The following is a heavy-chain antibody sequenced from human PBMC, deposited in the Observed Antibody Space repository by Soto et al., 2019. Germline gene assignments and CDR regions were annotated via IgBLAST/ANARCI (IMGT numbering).Heavy chain of an antibody. J-gene: IGHJ3*02. Sequence: EVQLVESGGGLVQPGGSLTLSCAASGFTFSDSAIHWVRQASGKGLEWVGRIRSKADTSAPLYAASVKGRFTISRDNSKNTAFLQMSSLRTEDTALYYCLGVRANMDVFDIWGQGTMVTASS. CDR1: GFTFSDSA. CDR3: LGVRANMDVFDI. V-gene: IGHV3-73*01. D-gene: IGHD1-26*01. CDR2: IRSKADTSAP.